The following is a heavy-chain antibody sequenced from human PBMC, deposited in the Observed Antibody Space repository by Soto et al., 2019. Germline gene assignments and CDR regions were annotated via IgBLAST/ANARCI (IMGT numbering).Heavy chain of an antibody. D-gene: IGHD6-13*01. Sequence: QVQLQESGPGLVKPSQTLSLTCTVSGGSISSGGYYWSWIRQHPGKGLEWIGYIYYSGSTYYNPSLKSRVTISVDTSKNQFSLKLSSVTAADTAVYYCARAFIGSSWPSKNQFDYWGQGTLVTVS. CDR3: ARAFIGSSWPSKNQFDY. J-gene: IGHJ4*02. CDR2: IYYSGST. V-gene: IGHV4-31*03. CDR1: GGSISSGGYY.